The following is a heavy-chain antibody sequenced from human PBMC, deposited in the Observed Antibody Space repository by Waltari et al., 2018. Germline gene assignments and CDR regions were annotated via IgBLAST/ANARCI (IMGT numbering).Heavy chain of an antibody. J-gene: IGHJ6*03. D-gene: IGHD3-10*01. CDR3: ARGGGRGGSFSFHMDV. Sequence: QVQLVQSGAEVKKPGSSVKVSCKASGGTFGSYAISWVQQAPGQGLEWMGGIIPMFGRTNYPQKFQDRVKITADESTSIAYMELSGLRFEDTAVYFCARGGGRGGSFSFHMDVWGKGTTVTISS. CDR2: IIPMFGRT. V-gene: IGHV1-69*12. CDR1: GGTFGSYA.